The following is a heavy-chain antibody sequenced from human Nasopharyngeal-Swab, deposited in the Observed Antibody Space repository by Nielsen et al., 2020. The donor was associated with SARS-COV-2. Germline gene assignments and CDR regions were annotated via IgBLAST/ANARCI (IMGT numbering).Heavy chain of an antibody. V-gene: IGHV4-31*03. CDR2: IYNSGDT. CDR1: GGSINSDNHY. J-gene: IGHJ4*02. CDR3: ARIESGNDYTSFDY. Sequence: SETLSLTCTVSGGSINSDNHYWTWVRHHPGRGLEWIGYIYNSGDTYYSPSLESRISISVDTSKNQFYLNVASVTAADTAVYYCARIESGNDYTSFDYWGQGTLVTVSP. D-gene: IGHD4-11*01.